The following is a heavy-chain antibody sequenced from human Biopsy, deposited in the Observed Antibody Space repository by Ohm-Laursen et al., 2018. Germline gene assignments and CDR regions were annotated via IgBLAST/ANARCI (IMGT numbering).Heavy chain of an antibody. CDR2: IDPKSGGT. J-gene: IGHJ4*02. CDR3: ALQSVAQMKNFDY. V-gene: IGHV1-2*02. D-gene: IGHD6-19*01. CDR1: VFSFADHR. Sequence: PSVNVSCKASVFSFADHRIHCVRQAPGQGLGWMGWIDPKSGGTNYAQKFQGNITMTKNTSMSTAYMEMSRLRSDDTAVYYCALQSVAQMKNFDYWGQGTLVTVSS.